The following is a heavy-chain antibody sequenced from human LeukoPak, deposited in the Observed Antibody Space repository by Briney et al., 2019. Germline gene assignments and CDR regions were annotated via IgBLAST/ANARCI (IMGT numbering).Heavy chain of an antibody. CDR1: GGSFSGYY. V-gene: IGHV4-59*01. Sequence: SETLSLTCAVYGGSFSGYYWSWIRQPPGKGLEWIGYIYYSGSTNYNPSLKSRVTISVDTSKNQFSLKLSSVTAADTAVYYCARGQRLIDYWGQGTLVTVSS. CDR2: IYYSGST. J-gene: IGHJ4*02. D-gene: IGHD6-25*01. CDR3: ARGQRLIDY.